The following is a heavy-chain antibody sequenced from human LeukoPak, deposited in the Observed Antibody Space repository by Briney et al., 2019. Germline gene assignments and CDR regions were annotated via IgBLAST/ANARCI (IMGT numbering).Heavy chain of an antibody. V-gene: IGHV4-34*09. CDR1: GGSFSGYY. CDR3: ARYDIVVVPAAINYGMDV. D-gene: IGHD2-2*01. CDR2: IYYSGST. J-gene: IGHJ6*02. Sequence: PSETLSLTCAVYGGSFSGYYWSWIRQPPGKGLEWIGYIYYSGSTYYNPSLKSRVTISVDTSKNQFSLKLSSVTAADTAVYYCARYDIVVVPAAINYGMDVWGQGTTVTVSS.